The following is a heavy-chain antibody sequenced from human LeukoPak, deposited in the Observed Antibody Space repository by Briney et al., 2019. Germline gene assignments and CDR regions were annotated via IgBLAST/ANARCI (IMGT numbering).Heavy chain of an antibody. D-gene: IGHD3-22*01. Sequence: ASVKVSCKASGYTFTSYDINWVRQATGQGLEWVGWMNPNSGNTGYAQKFQGRVTMTRDTSTSTVHMELSSLRSEDTAVYYCARPGSRDSSGFDYWGQGTLVTVSS. V-gene: IGHV1-8*01. CDR1: GYTFTSYD. J-gene: IGHJ4*02. CDR3: ARPGSRDSSGFDY. CDR2: MNPNSGNT.